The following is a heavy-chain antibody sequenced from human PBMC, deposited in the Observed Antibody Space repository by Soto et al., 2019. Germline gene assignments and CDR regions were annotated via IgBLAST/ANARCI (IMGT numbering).Heavy chain of an antibody. CDR1: GGTFSSYA. V-gene: IGHV1-69*13. CDR2: IIPIFGTA. CDR3: AEGTGAEYFQH. Sequence: ASVKVSCKASGGTFSSYAISWVRQAPGQGLEWMGGIIPIFGTANYAQKFQGRVTITADESTSTAYMELSSLRSEDTAVYYCAEGTGAEYFQHWGQGTLVTVSS. J-gene: IGHJ1*01.